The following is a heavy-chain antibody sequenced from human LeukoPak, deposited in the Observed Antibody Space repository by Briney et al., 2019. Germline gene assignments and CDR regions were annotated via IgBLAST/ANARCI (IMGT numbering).Heavy chain of an antibody. J-gene: IGHJ6*02. Sequence: QPGGSLRLSCAASGFTFSNNEMNWVRQAPGKGLEWVSFISTSGSPIYYADSVKGRFTISRDNAKNSLHLQMNSLRAEDTAVYYCVSWRAYGMDVWGQGTTVTVSS. V-gene: IGHV3-48*03. CDR1: GFTFSNNE. CDR2: ISTSGSPI. CDR3: VSWRAYGMDV. D-gene: IGHD3-3*01.